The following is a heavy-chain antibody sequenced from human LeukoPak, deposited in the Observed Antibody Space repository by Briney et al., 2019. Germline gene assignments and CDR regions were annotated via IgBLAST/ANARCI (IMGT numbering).Heavy chain of an antibody. D-gene: IGHD3-22*01. Sequence: PSETLSLTCSVSGGSISSGSYYWSWIRQPAGKGLEWIGRIYTSGSTNYNPSLKSRVTMSVDTSKNQFSLKLSSVTAADTAVYYCARELYYYDSSGFDYWGQGTLVTVSS. CDR2: IYTSGST. J-gene: IGHJ4*02. CDR3: ARELYYYDSSGFDY. V-gene: IGHV4-61*02. CDR1: GGSISSGSYY.